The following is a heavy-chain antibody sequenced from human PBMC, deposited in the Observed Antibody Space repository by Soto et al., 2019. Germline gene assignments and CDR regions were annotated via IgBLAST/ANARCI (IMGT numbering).Heavy chain of an antibody. J-gene: IGHJ6*02. Sequence: SVKVSCKASGGTFSSYAISWVRQAPGQGLEWMGGIIPIFGTANYAQKFQGRVTITADESTSTAYMELSSLRSEDTAVYYCARDGYCSSTSCLYYFFFYGMDVWGQGTTVTVSS. D-gene: IGHD2-2*01. CDR1: GGTFSSYA. CDR2: IIPIFGTA. CDR3: ARDGYCSSTSCLYYFFFYGMDV. V-gene: IGHV1-69*13.